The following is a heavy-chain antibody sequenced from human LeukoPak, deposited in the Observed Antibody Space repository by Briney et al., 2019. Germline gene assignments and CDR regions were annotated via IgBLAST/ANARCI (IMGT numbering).Heavy chain of an antibody. D-gene: IGHD3-10*01. CDR2: IKQDGIEK. V-gene: IGHV3-7*01. CDR1: GFTFSSYW. CDR3: AREGMVRGVPDAFDL. J-gene: IGHJ3*01. Sequence: PGGSLRLSCAASGFTFSSYWMNWARQAPGKGLEWVASIKQDGIEKYFLGSVKGRFAISRDNAKNLLYLQMTSLRVEDTAVYYCAREGMVRGVPDAFDLWGQGTMVTVSS.